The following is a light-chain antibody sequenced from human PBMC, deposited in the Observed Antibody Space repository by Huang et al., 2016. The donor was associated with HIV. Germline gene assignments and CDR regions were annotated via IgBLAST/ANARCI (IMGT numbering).Light chain of an antibody. CDR3: LQTYNDPHT. CDR2: AAS. V-gene: IGKV1-6*01. Sequence: AIQMTQSPSSLSASVGDRVTITCRASQDIRDDLGWFQQRPGKVPKLLMSAASTLQSVVPSRFSGSGSGPDFTLTITSLQPEDFATYYCLQTYNDPHTFGQGTKLQIK. CDR1: QDIRDD. J-gene: IGKJ2*01.